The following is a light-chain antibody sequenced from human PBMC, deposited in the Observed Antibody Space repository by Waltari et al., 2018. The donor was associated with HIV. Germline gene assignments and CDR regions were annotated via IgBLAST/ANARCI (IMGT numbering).Light chain of an antibody. Sequence: QSVLTQPPSASGTPGQRVTISCSGSSSNIEFNYVYWYQQVPGTVPKLLIYKNDQWPSGVPDRFSASKSGTSASLVISGLRSEDEADYYCAAWDDRLSGRVFGTGTRVTVL. CDR3: AAWDDRLSGRV. CDR1: SSNIEFNY. CDR2: KND. J-gene: IGLJ1*01. V-gene: IGLV1-47*01.